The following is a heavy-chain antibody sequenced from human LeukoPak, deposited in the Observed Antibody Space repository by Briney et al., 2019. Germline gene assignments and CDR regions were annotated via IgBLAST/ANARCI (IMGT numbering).Heavy chain of an antibody. V-gene: IGHV3-23*01. J-gene: IGHJ4*02. CDR2: ISGSGGST. Sequence: GGSLRLSCAASGFTFSSYAMSWVRQAPGKGLEWVSDISGSGGSTYYADSVKGRFTISRDKSKNTLYLQMNSLRAEDTAVYYCANTRSGDYTFTPDYWGQGTLVTVSS. D-gene: IGHD4-17*01. CDR1: GFTFSSYA. CDR3: ANTRSGDYTFTPDY.